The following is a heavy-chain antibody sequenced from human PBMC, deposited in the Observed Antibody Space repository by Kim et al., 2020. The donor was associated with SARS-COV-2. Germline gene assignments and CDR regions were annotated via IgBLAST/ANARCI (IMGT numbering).Heavy chain of an antibody. V-gene: IGHV3-30*04. CDR2: ILYDGSNK. CDR1: GFTFSSYA. J-gene: IGHJ6*02. CDR3: ARDGTANYYYGMDV. Sequence: GGSLRLSCAASGFTFSSYAMHWVRQAPGKGLEWVAVILYDGSNKYYADSVKGRFTISRDNSKNTLYLQMNSLRAEDTAVYYCARDGTANYYYGMDVWGQGTTVTVSS. D-gene: IGHD6-13*01.